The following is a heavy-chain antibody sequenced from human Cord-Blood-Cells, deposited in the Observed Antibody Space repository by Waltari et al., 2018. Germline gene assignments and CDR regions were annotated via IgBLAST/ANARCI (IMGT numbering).Heavy chain of an antibody. Sequence: QVQLQESGPGLVKPSETLSLTCTVSGGSISSDYWSWIRQPPGKGLEWIGYIYYSGSTNYNPSLKSRVTISVDTSKNQFSLKLSSVTAADTAVYYCARDRYSSGTFDYWGQGTLVTVSS. CDR3: ARDRYSSGTFDY. CDR2: IYYSGST. D-gene: IGHD3-22*01. V-gene: IGHV4-59*01. J-gene: IGHJ4*02. CDR1: GGSISSDY.